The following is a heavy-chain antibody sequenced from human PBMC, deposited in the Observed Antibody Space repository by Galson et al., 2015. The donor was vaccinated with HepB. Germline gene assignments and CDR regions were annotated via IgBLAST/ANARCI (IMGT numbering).Heavy chain of an antibody. J-gene: IGHJ6*03. D-gene: IGHD5-18*01. V-gene: IGHV6-1*01. CDR3: ARGMGHTPMAPYYSYYYLDV. CDR1: GDSVSSNSAA. Sequence: CAISGDSVSSNSAAWNWIRQSPSRGLEWLGRTYYRSRWYSDYAVSVKSRITISPDTSKNQFSLQLHSVSPEDTAVYYCARGMGHTPMAPYYSYYYLDVWGEGTTVTVSS. CDR2: TYYRSRWYS.